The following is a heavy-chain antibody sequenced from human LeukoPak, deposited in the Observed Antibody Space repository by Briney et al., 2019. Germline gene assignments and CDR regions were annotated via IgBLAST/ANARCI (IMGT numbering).Heavy chain of an antibody. V-gene: IGHV4-61*08. CDR2: ISFSGNT. CDR3: ARSSAWSPSDY. J-gene: IGHJ4*02. D-gene: IGHD6-19*01. CDR1: GGSVSSDGYY. Sequence: KPSETLSLTCTVSGGSVSSDGYYWSWIRQPPGKGLEWIGYISFSGNTNYNPSLKSRVTISRDTSENQFSLKLSSVTATDTAVYYCARSSAWSPSDYWGQGTLVTVSS.